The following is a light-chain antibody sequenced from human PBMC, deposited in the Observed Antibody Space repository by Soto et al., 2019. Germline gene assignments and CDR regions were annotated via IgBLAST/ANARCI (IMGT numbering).Light chain of an antibody. V-gene: IGKV3-20*01. J-gene: IGKJ1*01. CDR3: QPYGSSPLT. Sequence: EIVLTQSPGTLSSSPGERATLSCRASQSVSSNYLAWYQQKPGQAPRLLIYGASNRATGIPDRFSGSGSGTDFTLTISRLEPEDFAVYYCQPYGSSPLTFGQGTKVDIK. CDR1: QSVSSNY. CDR2: GAS.